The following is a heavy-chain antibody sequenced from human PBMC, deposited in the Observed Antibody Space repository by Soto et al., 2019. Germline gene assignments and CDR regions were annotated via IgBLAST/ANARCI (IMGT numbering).Heavy chain of an antibody. V-gene: IGHV4-59*01. CDR2: IYYSGST. CDR1: GGSISSYY. CDR3: ARPPARRSSDYYYYYMDV. Sequence: SETLSLTCTVSGGSISSYYWSWIRQPPGKGLEWIGYIYYSGSTNYNPSLKSRVTISVDTSKNQFSLKLSSVTAADTAVYYCARPPARRSSDYYYYYMDVWGKGTTVTVSS. D-gene: IGHD3-10*01. J-gene: IGHJ6*03.